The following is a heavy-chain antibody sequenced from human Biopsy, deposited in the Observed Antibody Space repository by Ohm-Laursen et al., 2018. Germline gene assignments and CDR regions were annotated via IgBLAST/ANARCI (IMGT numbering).Heavy chain of an antibody. CDR3: ARGTGRYYVYGAFDI. Sequence: SDTLSLTCTVSGDSINNYYWSWIRQPAGKGLEWIGRIYTSGSPNYNLSLESRVTMSVDTSKNQFPLNLRSMTAADTAVYYCARGTGRYYVYGAFDIWGQGTVVTVSS. CDR1: GDSINNYY. J-gene: IGHJ3*02. CDR2: IYTSGSP. D-gene: IGHD1-26*01. V-gene: IGHV4-4*07.